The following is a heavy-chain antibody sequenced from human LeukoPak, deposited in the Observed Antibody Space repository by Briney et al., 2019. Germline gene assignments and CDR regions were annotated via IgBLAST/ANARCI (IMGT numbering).Heavy chain of an antibody. V-gene: IGHV3-13*01. CDR2: IGTAGDT. CDR1: GFTFSSYD. D-gene: IGHD2-15*01. CDR3: AREGVVATRSSFDY. J-gene: IGHJ4*02. Sequence: GGSLRLSCAASGFTFSSYDMHWVRQATGKGLEWVSAIGTAGDTYYPGSVKGRFTISRENAKNSLYLQMNSLRAEDTAVYYCAREGVVATRSSFDYWGQGTLVTVSS.